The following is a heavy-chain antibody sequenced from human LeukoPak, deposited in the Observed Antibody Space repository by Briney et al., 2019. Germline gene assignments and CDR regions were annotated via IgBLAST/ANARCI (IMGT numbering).Heavy chain of an antibody. CDR3: ARVDHYDFLVFP. D-gene: IGHD3-3*01. CDR1: GGSFSGYY. CDR2: IYHSGST. Sequence: SETLSLTCAVYGGSFSGYYWSWIRQPPGKGLEWIGSIYHSGSTYYNPSLKSRVTISVDTSKNQFSLKLSSVTAADTAVYYCARVDHYDFLVFPWGQGTLVTVSS. V-gene: IGHV4-34*01. J-gene: IGHJ5*02.